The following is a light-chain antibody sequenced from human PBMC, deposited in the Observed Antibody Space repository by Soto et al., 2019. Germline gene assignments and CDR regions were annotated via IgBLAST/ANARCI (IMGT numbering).Light chain of an antibody. J-gene: IGKJ1*01. Sequence: EIVLTQSPATLSLSPGKISTLSCRASQSVSSYLAWYQQKPGQAPRLLIYDASNRATGIPARLSGSGSGTDFTLTISSLQPEDFAVYYCQQRSNWPWTFGHGTKVDIK. CDR3: QQRSNWPWT. CDR1: QSVSSY. V-gene: IGKV3-11*01. CDR2: DAS.